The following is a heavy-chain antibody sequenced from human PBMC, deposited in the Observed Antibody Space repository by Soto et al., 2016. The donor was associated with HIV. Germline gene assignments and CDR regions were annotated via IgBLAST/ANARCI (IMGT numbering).Heavy chain of an antibody. CDR1: GYTFTGYY. V-gene: IGHV1-2*02. CDR2: INPKSGGT. J-gene: IGHJ6*03. Sequence: QVQLVQSGAEVSKPGASVKVSCKASGYTFTGYYIHWVRQAPGQGLEWMGWINPKSGGTNYAQKFKGRVTMTRDTSTSTAYMELSRLRSDDTAIYYCARTGTWGYYFYMDVWDKGTTVTVSS. D-gene: IGHD1-1*01. CDR3: ARTGTWGYYFYMDV.